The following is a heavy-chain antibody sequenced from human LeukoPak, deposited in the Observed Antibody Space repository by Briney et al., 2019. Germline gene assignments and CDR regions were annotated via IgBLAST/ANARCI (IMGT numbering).Heavy chain of an antibody. D-gene: IGHD3-22*01. Sequence: GGSLRLSCAASGFTFSSYAMHWVRQAPGKGLEWVAVISYDGSNKYYADSVKGRFTISRDNSKNTLYLQMNSLRAEDSAVYYCAREPSTYYYDSSGLDYWGQGTLVTVSS. CDR2: ISYDGSNK. CDR1: GFTFSSYA. CDR3: AREPSTYYYDSSGLDY. V-gene: IGHV3-30-3*01. J-gene: IGHJ4*02.